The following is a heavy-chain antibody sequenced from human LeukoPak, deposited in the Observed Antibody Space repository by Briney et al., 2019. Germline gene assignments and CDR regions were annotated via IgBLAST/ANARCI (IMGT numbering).Heavy chain of an antibody. V-gene: IGHV3-23*01. J-gene: IGHJ5*02. D-gene: IGHD3-22*01. Sequence: GGSLRLSCAASGFTFSSYAMSWVRQAPGKGLEWVSAISGSGGSTYYTDSVKGRFTISRDNSKNTLYLQMNSLRAEDTAVYYCAKDGLNYYDTSGYPNWFDPWGQGTLVTVSS. CDR1: GFTFSSYA. CDR3: AKDGLNYYDTSGYPNWFDP. CDR2: ISGSGGST.